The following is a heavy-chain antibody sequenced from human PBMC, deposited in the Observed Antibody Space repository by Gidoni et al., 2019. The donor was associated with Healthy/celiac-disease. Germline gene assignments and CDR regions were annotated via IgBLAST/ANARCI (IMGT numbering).Heavy chain of an antibody. Sequence: EVQLVESGGVVVQPGGSLRLSCAASVFTFDDCTMHWVRQAPGKGLEWVSLISWDGGITYYADSVKGRFTISRDNSKNALYLQMNSLRTEDTALYYCAAQIAVAGTLDYWGQGTLVTVSS. V-gene: IGHV3-43*01. CDR2: ISWDGGIT. J-gene: IGHJ4*02. CDR1: VFTFDDCT. D-gene: IGHD6-19*01. CDR3: AAQIAVAGTLDY.